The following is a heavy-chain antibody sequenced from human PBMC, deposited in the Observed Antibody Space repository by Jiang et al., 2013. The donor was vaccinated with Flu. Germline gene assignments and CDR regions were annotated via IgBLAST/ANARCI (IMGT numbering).Heavy chain of an antibody. CDR3: ARLGIAAGGLYFDL. V-gene: IGHV5-51*01. Sequence: GAEVKKPGESLKISCKGSGYRYLSYYVGWVRQKPGEGLEWMGIIYPGDSDTRHSPPFQGQVTISADESITTTYLQWSSLEASDTAMYYCARLGIAAGGLYFDLWGQGTLVTVSS. D-gene: IGHD6-13*01. CDR2: IYPGDSDT. CDR1: GYRYLSYY. J-gene: IGHJ4*02.